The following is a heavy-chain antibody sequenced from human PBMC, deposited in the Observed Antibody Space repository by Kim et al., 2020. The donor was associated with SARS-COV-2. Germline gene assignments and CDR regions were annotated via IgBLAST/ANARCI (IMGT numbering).Heavy chain of an antibody. J-gene: IGHJ4*02. CDR3: ARGAIFGVVIATFDY. Sequence: QKFQGRVTMTRDTSTSTVYMELSSLRSEDTAVYYCARGAIFGVVIATFDYWGQGTLVTVSS. V-gene: IGHV1-46*01. D-gene: IGHD3-3*01.